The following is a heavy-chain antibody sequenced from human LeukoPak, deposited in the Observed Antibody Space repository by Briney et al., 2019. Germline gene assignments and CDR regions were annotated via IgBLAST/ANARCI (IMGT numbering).Heavy chain of an antibody. CDR1: GFTFSSYA. CDR3: ARDSGDSSGYPFDY. Sequence: GGSLRLSCAASGFTFSSYAMHWVRQAPGKGLEYVSAISSNGGSTYYANSVKGRFTISRDNSKNTLYLQMGSLRAEDMAVYYCARDSGDSSGYPFDYWGQGTLVTVSS. D-gene: IGHD3-22*01. CDR2: ISSNGGST. V-gene: IGHV3-64*01. J-gene: IGHJ4*02.